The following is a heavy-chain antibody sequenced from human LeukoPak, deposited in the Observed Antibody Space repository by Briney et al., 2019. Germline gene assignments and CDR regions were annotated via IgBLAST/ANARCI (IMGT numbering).Heavy chain of an antibody. J-gene: IGHJ4*02. D-gene: IGHD3/OR15-3a*01. CDR1: GFTFSSYW. V-gene: IGHV3-7*01. CDR3: ARDGLGSAFDY. Sequence: GGSLRLSCAASGFTFSSYWMTWVRQAPGKGLGWVANIKQDGSEEYYVDSVKGRFTISRGNAKNSLYLQMNSLRAEDTAVYYCARDGLGSAFDYWGQGTLVTVSS. CDR2: IKQDGSEE.